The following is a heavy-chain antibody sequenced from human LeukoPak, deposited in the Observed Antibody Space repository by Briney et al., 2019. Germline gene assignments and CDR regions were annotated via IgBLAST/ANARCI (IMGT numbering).Heavy chain of an antibody. CDR3: AKTRGDGYNYDY. CDR1: GFTFRSYA. D-gene: IGHD5-24*01. CDR2: ISGGGST. J-gene: IGHJ4*02. V-gene: IGHV3-23*01. Sequence: PGGSLRLSCTASGFTFRSYAMSWVRQAPGKGLEWVSDISGGGSTYYADSVKGRFTISRDNSKSTLYLQMNSLRAEDTAVYYCAKTRGDGYNYDYWGQGTLVTVSS.